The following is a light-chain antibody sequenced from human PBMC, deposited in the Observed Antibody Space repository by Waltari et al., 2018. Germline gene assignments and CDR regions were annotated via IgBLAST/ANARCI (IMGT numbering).Light chain of an antibody. CDR3: QSYDTSLSVV. CDR2: GVN. Sequence: QSVLTQPPSVSGAPGQRVTISCTGGGSNIGAGYDVHWYRQIPGKAPELLIYGVNNRPSWVPDRFFGSLSGTSASLAITGLQAEDEADYYCQSYDTSLSVVFGGGTKLTV. V-gene: IGLV1-40*01. J-gene: IGLJ2*01. CDR1: GSNIGAGYD.